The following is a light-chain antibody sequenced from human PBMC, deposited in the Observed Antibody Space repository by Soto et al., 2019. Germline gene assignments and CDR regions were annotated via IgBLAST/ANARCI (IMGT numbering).Light chain of an antibody. CDR2: GAS. J-gene: IGKJ1*01. V-gene: IGKV3-15*01. CDR3: PQYNSWTRT. CDR1: QSVSTN. Sequence: VFTQSPATLSLSPGESSTLSCSASQSVSTNLAWYQQKPGQAPRLLIYGASARATGIPARFSGSGSGTDFTLSISSLQSEDFAVYYCPQYNSWTRTFGQGTKVDIK.